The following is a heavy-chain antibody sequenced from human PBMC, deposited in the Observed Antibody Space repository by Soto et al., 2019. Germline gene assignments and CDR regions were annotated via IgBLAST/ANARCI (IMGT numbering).Heavy chain of an antibody. J-gene: IGHJ6*02. CDR2: IKQDGSEK. V-gene: IGHV3-7*01. CDR1: GFTFSSYW. D-gene: IGHD6-13*01. CDR3: ARAGRRIAAAGTGGYYYYGMDV. Sequence: EVQLVESGGGLVQPGGSLRLSCAASGFTFSSYWMSWVRQAPGKGLEWVANIKQDGSEKYYVDSVKGRFIISRDNAKNSLYLQMNSLRAEDTAVYYCARAGRRIAAAGTGGYYYYGMDVWGQGTTVTVSS.